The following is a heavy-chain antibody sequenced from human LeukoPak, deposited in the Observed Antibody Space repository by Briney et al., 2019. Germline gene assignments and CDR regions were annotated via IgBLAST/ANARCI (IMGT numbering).Heavy chain of an antibody. V-gene: IGHV4-30-2*01. CDR1: GGSISSGGYS. J-gene: IGHJ6*02. CDR2: SYHSGST. D-gene: IGHD3-3*01. CDR3: ARGGVAFLDV. Sequence: SQTLSLICAVSGGSISSGGYSWSWIRQPPGKGLEWIGYSYHSGSTYYNPSLKSRVTISVDRSKNQFSLKLSSVTAADTAVYYCARGGVAFLDVWGQGTTVTVSS.